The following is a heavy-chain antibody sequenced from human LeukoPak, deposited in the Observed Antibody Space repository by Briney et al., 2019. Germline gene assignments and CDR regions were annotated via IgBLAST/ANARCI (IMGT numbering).Heavy chain of an antibody. CDR3: ARHPYYDILTAFDY. D-gene: IGHD3-9*01. Sequence: ASETLSLTCTVSADSVNSTNYYWGWIRQPPGKGLEWIGNIDYSGSTYYNPSLKSRVTISVDTSKNQFSLKMTSVTAADTAVYYCARHPYYDILTAFDYWGQGTLVTVSS. V-gene: IGHV4-39*01. CDR1: ADSVNSTNYY. J-gene: IGHJ4*02. CDR2: IDYSGST.